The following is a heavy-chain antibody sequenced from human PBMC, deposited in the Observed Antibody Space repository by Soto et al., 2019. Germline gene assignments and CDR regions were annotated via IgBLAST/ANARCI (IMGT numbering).Heavy chain of an antibody. Sequence: QLQLQESGPGLVKPSETLSLTCTVSGGSISSSSYCWGWIRQPPGKGLEWIGSIYYSGSTYYNPSLKSRVTIYVDTSKNQFSLKLSSVTAADTAVYYCARHREWASSGDYLFYYYYMDVWGKGTTVTVSS. J-gene: IGHJ6*03. D-gene: IGHD4-17*01. CDR2: IYYSGST. V-gene: IGHV4-39*01. CDR1: GGSISSSSYC. CDR3: ARHREWASSGDYLFYYYYMDV.